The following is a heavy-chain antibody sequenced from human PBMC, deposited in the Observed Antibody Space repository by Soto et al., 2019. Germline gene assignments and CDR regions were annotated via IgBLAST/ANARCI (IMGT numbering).Heavy chain of an antibody. CDR1: GYTFTSYG. D-gene: IGHD2-2*01. V-gene: IGHV1-18*01. CDR2: ISAYNGNT. CDR3: ARGVLVPAAIYWFYP. J-gene: IGHJ5*02. Sequence: ASVKVSCKASGYTFTSYGISWVRQAPGQGLEWMGWISAYNGNTNYAQKLQGRVTMTTDTSTSTAYMELRSLRSEDTAVYYCARGVLVPAAIYWFYPWGQGTLVTVSS.